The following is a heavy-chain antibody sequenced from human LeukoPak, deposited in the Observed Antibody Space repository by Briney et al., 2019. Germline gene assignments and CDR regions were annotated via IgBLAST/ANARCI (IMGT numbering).Heavy chain of an antibody. CDR3: AREKIVYCSGGSCYRTYDNWFDP. D-gene: IGHD2-15*01. V-gene: IGHV4-38-2*02. CDR1: GYSISSGYY. CDR2: IYHSGST. J-gene: IGHJ5*02. Sequence: SETLSLTCTVSGYSISSGYYWGWIRQPPGKGLEWIGSIYHSGSTYYNPSLKSRVTISVDTSKNQFSLKLSSVTAADTAVYYCAREKIVYCSGGSCYRTYDNWFDPWGQGTLVTVSS.